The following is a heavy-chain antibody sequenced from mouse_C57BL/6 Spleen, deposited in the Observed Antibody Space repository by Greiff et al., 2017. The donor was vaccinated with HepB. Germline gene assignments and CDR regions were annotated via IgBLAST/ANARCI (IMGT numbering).Heavy chain of an antibody. CDR3: ARGGYYEYFDY. CDR2: ISSGSSTI. V-gene: IGHV5-17*01. D-gene: IGHD2-3*01. Sequence: EVHLVESGGGLVKPGGSLKLSCAASGFTFSDYGMHWVRQAPEKGLEWVAYISSGSSTIYYADTVKGRFTISRDNAKNTLFLQMTSLRSEDTAMYYCARGGYYEYFDYWGQGTTLTVSS. CDR1: GFTFSDYG. J-gene: IGHJ2*01.